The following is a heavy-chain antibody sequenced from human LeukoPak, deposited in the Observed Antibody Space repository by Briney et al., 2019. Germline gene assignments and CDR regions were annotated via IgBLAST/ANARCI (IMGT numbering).Heavy chain of an antibody. CDR1: GGSFSGYY. CDR2: INHSGST. CDR3: ALSYYYGSGSYFDY. V-gene: IGHV4-34*01. D-gene: IGHD3-10*01. J-gene: IGHJ4*02. Sequence: SETLSLTCAVYGGSFSGYYWSWIRQPPGKGLERIGEINHSGSTNYNPSLKSRVTISVDTSKNQFSLKLSSVTAADTAVYYCALSYYYGSGSYFDYWGQGTLVTVSS.